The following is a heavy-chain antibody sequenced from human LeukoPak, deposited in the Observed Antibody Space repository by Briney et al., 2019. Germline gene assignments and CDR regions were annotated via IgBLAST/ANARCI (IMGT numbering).Heavy chain of an antibody. CDR1: GFTLRNYW. CDR2: ISGDGSVT. D-gene: IGHD6-6*01. Sequence: PGGSLRLSXTASGFTLRNYWMHWVRQVPGKRLVWVSRISGDGSVTNYADSVQGRFTISRDNAKSVVYLQINSLRSEDTAVYYCARYSSSSGGPSYYLDYWGHGSLVTVSS. V-gene: IGHV3-74*01. J-gene: IGHJ4*01. CDR3: ARYSSSSGGPSYYLDY.